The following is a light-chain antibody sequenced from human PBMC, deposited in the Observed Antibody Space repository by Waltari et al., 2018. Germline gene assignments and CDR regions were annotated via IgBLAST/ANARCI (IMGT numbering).Light chain of an antibody. V-gene: IGKV3-20*01. J-gene: IGKJ2*01. CDR1: QSVSGSY. Sequence: EIVLTQSPGTLSLSPGERATPSCRASQSVSGSYLAWYQQKPGQAPRLLIHGASSRATGIPDRFSGSGSGTDFTLTISRLEPEDFAVYYCQQYGRSWNTFGQGTKLEIK. CDR2: GAS. CDR3: QQYGRSWNT.